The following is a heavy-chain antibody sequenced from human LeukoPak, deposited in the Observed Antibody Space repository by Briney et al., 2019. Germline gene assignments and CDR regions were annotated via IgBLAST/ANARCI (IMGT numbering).Heavy chain of an antibody. CDR2: IWFDGSNT. Sequence: PGTSLRLSCEASGFTFSNYGMHWVRQAPGKGLEWVAVIWFDGSNTHYADSVKGRFTISRDNSKSTLYLQMNSLRANDMAVYYCAKDVSGPYGSPFDPWGQGTLVIVSS. D-gene: IGHD6-19*01. CDR1: GFTFSNYG. V-gene: IGHV3-33*06. CDR3: AKDVSGPYGSPFDP. J-gene: IGHJ5*02.